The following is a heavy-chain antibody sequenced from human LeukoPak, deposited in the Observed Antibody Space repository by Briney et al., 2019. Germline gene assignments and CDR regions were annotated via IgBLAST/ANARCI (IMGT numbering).Heavy chain of an antibody. D-gene: IGHD1-1*01. V-gene: IGHV3-53*01. Sequence: GSLRLSCAASGFTVSSYYMSWVRQAPGNGLEWVSVIYSGGATYYADSVKGRFTISRDNSKNTLYLQMNSLRAEDTAVYYCARVSMSLNFYFDYWGQGTLVPVSS. J-gene: IGHJ4*02. CDR3: ARVSMSLNFYFDY. CDR2: IYSGGAT. CDR1: GFTVSSYY.